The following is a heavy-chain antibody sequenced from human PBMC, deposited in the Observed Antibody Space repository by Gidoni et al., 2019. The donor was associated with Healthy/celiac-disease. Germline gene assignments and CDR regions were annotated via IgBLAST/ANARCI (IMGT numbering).Heavy chain of an antibody. CDR3: ARVGMGDYAFDI. D-gene: IGHD3-16*01. J-gene: IGHJ3*02. Sequence: EVQLVESGGGLVQPGGSLRLSWAASGSTFSSYDMHWVRQATGKGLEWVSAIGTAGDTYYPGSVKGRFTISRENAKNSLYLQMNSLRAGDTAVYYCARVGMGDYAFDIWGQGTMVTVSS. V-gene: IGHV3-13*01. CDR1: GSTFSSYD. CDR2: IGTAGDT.